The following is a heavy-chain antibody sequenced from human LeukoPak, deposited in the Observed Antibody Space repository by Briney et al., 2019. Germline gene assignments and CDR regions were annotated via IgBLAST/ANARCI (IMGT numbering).Heavy chain of an antibody. CDR2: INPNSGGT. D-gene: IGHD3-16*02. Sequence: ASVKVSCKASGYTFTGYYMHWVRQAPGQGLEWMGWINPNSGGTNYAQKLQGRVTMTTDTSTSTAYMELRSLRSDDTAVYYCARAVLGGAIIHHYYYYMDVWGKGTTVTVSS. J-gene: IGHJ6*03. V-gene: IGHV1-2*02. CDR3: ARAVLGGAIIHHYYYYMDV. CDR1: GYTFTGYY.